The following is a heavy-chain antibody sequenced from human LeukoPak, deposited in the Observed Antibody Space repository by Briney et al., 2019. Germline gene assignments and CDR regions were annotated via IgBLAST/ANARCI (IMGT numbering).Heavy chain of an antibody. V-gene: IGHV4-34*01. J-gene: IGHJ4*02. CDR1: GGSFSGYY. CDR3: ARGLTFRVTGHYYFDY. Sequence: SETLSLTCAVYGGSFSGYYWSWIRQPPGKGLEWIGEINHSGSTNYNPSLKSRVTISVDTSKNQFSLKLSSVTAADTAVYYCARGLTFRVTGHYYFDYWGQGTLVTVSP. D-gene: IGHD1-14*01. CDR2: INHSGST.